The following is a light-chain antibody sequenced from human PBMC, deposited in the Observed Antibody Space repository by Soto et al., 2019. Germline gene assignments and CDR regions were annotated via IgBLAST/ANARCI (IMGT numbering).Light chain of an antibody. V-gene: IGLV2-11*01. J-gene: IGLJ1*01. Sequence: QSALTQPRSVSGSPGQSVTISCTGTSTDVGAYNYVSWFQQHPGKAPKLMIYDVTKRPSGVPDRFSGSKSGNTGSLTISGLQAEDEADYYCCAYAGSFSYVFGTGTQLTVL. CDR1: STDVGAYNY. CDR3: CAYAGSFSYV. CDR2: DVT.